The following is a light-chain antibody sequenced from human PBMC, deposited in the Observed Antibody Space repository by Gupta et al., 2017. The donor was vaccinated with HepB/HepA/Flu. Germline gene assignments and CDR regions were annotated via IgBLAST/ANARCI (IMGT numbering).Light chain of an antibody. V-gene: IGLV2-23*02. Sequence: SPLHPPASVSWSSWPAITIACTATSSDVGSYNLVSWYQQHPGKAPKLMMYDVSKRPSGVPYRFSGSKSGNTAALTITGLQAEEEADYYCCSYEVSSDLGVFGGGTKLTVL. CDR3: CSYEVSSDLGV. CDR1: SSDVGSYNL. CDR2: DVS. J-gene: IGLJ3*02.